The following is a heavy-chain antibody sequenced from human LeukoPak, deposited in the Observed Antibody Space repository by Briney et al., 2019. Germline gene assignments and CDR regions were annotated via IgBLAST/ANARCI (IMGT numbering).Heavy chain of an antibody. V-gene: IGHV3-30*18. CDR3: AKGGEQKTFRCGMDS. Sequence: GVALRLSCAASGFTFSAYYMHWVRQAPGKGLEWVALVSNDGGMKFYGASVRGRFTISRDNPENALYLQMNSLRADDTAVYYCAKGGEQKTFRCGMDSWGQGTLVTVSS. D-gene: IGHD1/OR15-1a*01. J-gene: IGHJ4*02. CDR1: GFTFSAYY. CDR2: VSNDGGMK.